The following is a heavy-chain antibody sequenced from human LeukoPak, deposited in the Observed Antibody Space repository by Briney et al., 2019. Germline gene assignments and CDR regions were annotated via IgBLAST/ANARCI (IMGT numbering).Heavy chain of an antibody. CDR2: ISSDGGAI. J-gene: IGHJ5*02. D-gene: IGHD2-8*01. CDR3: ARGSGCTNGVCYRDWFDP. Sequence: GGSPRLSCAASEFTFSSYSLNWVRQAPGKGLEWFSYISSDGGAIYYADSVKGRFTISRDNAKNSLYLQMNSLRAEDTAVYYCARGSGCTNGVCYRDWFDPWGQGTLVTVSS. CDR1: EFTFSSYS. V-gene: IGHV3-48*01.